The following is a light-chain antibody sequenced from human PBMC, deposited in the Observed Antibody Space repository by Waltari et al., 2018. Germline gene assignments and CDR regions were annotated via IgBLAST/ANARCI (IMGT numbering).Light chain of an antibody. CDR2: DAS. Sequence: ELVLTQSPGTLSLCPGESATLSCRASQSVSSNYLAWYQHKPGQAPRLLIYDASSRATGIPDTFSGSGSETDFTLTISRLEPEDFAVYYCQQYGTSPPTFGPGTKVDIE. V-gene: IGKV3-20*01. J-gene: IGKJ3*01. CDR1: QSVSSNY. CDR3: QQYGTSPPT.